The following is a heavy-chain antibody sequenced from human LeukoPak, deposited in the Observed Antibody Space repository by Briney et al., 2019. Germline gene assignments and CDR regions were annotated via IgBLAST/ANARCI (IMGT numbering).Heavy chain of an antibody. D-gene: IGHD4-17*01. J-gene: IGHJ4*02. CDR1: GFTVSSNY. Sequence: PGGPLRLSCAASGFTVSSNYMSWVRQAPGKGLEWVAVISYDGSNKYYADSVKGRFTISRDNSKNTLYLQMNSLRAEDTAVYYCAKGGTTVTALFDYWGQGTLVTVSS. V-gene: IGHV3-30*18. CDR3: AKGGTTVTALFDY. CDR2: ISYDGSNK.